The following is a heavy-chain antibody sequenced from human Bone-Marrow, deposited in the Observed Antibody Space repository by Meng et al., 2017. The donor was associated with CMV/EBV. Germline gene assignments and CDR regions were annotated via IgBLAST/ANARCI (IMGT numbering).Heavy chain of an antibody. V-gene: IGHV4-39*01. CDR3: ARGDYGGGAFDI. CDR1: GGSISSSSYY. J-gene: IGHJ3*02. Sequence: GSLRLSCTVSGGSISSSSYYWGWIRQPPGKGLEWIGSIYYSGSTYYNPSLKSRVTISVDTSKNQFSLKLSSVTAADTAVYYCARGDYGGGAFDIWGQGTMVTVSS. CDR2: IYYSGST. D-gene: IGHD4-17*01.